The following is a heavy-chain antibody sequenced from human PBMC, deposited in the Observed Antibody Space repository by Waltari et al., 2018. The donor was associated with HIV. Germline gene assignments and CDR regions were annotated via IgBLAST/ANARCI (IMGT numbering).Heavy chain of an antibody. Sequence: QVQLQESGPGLVKPSETLSLTCTVSGGSIRSYYWTWIRQPGGRGLEWIGRIYTSGSTNYNPSLKSRVTMSVDTSKNQFSLKLSSVTTADTAVYYCARTNRNSGDYYGMDVWGQGTTVTVSS. V-gene: IGHV4-4*07. D-gene: IGHD1-1*01. CDR2: IYTSGST. CDR3: ARTNRNSGDYYGMDV. CDR1: GGSIRSYY. J-gene: IGHJ6*02.